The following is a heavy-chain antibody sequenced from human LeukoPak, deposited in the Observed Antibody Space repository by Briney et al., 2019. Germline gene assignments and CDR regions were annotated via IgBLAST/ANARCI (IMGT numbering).Heavy chain of an antibody. V-gene: IGHV6-1*01. J-gene: IGHJ4*02. CDR3: ARDVYSSGWSIDY. D-gene: IGHD6-19*01. CDR1: GDSFSSNSVA. Sequence: PSQTLSLTCAISGDSFSSNSVAWNWIRQSPSRGLEWLGRTYYRSKWYNDYAVSVKSRITINPDTSKNQFSLQLNSVTPEDTAVYYCARDVYSSGWSIDYWGQGTLVTVSS. CDR2: TYYRSKWYN.